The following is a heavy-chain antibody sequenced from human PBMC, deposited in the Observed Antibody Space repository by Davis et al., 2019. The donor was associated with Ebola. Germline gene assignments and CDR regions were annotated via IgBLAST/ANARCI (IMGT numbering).Heavy chain of an antibody. J-gene: IGHJ4*02. CDR1: GYSFTGYD. CDR3: ARGGVAYSNLDY. Sequence: ASVTVSCKASGYSFTGYDINCVRQATGQGLDWMGWINPNSGNTGYAQKFQGRVPMTRENSMSTAYMELSSLRSEDTAVYFRARGGVAYSNLDYWGQGTLVAVSS. V-gene: IGHV1-8*01. D-gene: IGHD2-21*01. CDR2: INPNSGNT.